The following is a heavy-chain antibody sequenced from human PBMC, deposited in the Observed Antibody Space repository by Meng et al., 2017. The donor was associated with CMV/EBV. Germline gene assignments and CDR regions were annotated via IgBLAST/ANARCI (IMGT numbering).Heavy chain of an antibody. CDR3: ARDRGYYDSSGFDY. CDR2: IKQDGSEK. D-gene: IGHD3-22*01. CDR1: GFTFSSYW. V-gene: IGHV3-7*01. Sequence: GESLKISCAASGFTFSSYWMSWVRQAPGKGLEWVANIKQDGSEKYYVDSVKGRFTISRDNAKNSLYLQMNSLRAEDTAVYYCARDRGYYDSSGFDYWGQGTLVTSPQ. J-gene: IGHJ4*02.